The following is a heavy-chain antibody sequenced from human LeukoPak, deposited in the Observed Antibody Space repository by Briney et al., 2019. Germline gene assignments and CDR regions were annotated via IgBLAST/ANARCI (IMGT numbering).Heavy chain of an antibody. Sequence: SVKVSCKASGGTFSIYAISWVRQAPGQGLEWMGGIIPIFGTANYAQKFQGRVTITADESTSTAYMELSSLRSEDTAVYYCARDLSPITIFGVALDYWGQGTLVTVSS. V-gene: IGHV1-69*13. D-gene: IGHD3-3*01. CDR3: ARDLSPITIFGVALDY. CDR2: IIPIFGTA. J-gene: IGHJ4*02. CDR1: GGTFSIYA.